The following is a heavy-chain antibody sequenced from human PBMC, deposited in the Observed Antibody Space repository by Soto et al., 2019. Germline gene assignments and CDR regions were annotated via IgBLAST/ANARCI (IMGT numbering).Heavy chain of an antibody. V-gene: IGHV4-31*02. CDR2: IFYSGST. D-gene: IGHD1-26*01. Sequence: WTWIRQHPGKGLEWIGYIFYSGSTFHNPSLKSRVTISVDTSKNQFSPELSSVTAADTAVYYCAREAGSGDYFHYWGQGTLVTVSS. CDR3: AREAGSGDYFHY. J-gene: IGHJ4*02.